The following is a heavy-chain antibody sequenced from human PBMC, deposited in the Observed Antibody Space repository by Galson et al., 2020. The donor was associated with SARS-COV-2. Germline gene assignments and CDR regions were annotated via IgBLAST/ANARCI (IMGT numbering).Heavy chain of an antibody. CDR1: GFSLSTSGMC. J-gene: IGHJ6*02. Sequence: SGPTLVKPTQTLTLTCTFSGFSLSTSGMCVSWIRQPPGKALEWLALIDWDDDKYYSTPLKTRLTISKDTSKNQVVLTMTNMDPVDTATYYCARTSLLWFGHWYGMDVWGQGTTVTVSS. CDR2: IDWDDDK. CDR3: ARTSLLWFGHWYGMDV. D-gene: IGHD3-10*01. V-gene: IGHV2-70*01.